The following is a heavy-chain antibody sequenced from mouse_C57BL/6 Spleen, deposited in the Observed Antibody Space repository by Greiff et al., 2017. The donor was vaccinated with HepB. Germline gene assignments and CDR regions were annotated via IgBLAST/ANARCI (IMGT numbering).Heavy chain of an antibody. J-gene: IGHJ2*01. CDR1: GFTFTDYY. CDR2: IRNKANGYTT. CDR3: ARYTPRGFDY. V-gene: IGHV7-3*01. Sequence: EVKLVESGGGLVQPGGSLSLSCAASGFTFTDYYMSWVRQPPGKALEWLGFIRNKANGYTTEYSASVKGRFTISRDNSQSILYLQMNALRAEDSATYYCARYTPRGFDYWGQGTTLTVSS.